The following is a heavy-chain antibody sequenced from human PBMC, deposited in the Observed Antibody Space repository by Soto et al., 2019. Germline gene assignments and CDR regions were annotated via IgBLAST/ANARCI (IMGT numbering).Heavy chain of an antibody. CDR2: ISGSGGST. Sequence: EVQLLESGGGLVQPGGSLRLSCAASGFTFSSYAMSWVRQAPGKGLEWASAISGSGGSTYYADSVKGRFTISRDNSKNTLYLQMNSLRAEDTPVYYCAKEGGIVVVPAAKYSFDYWGQGTLVTVSS. CDR1: GFTFSSYA. J-gene: IGHJ4*02. D-gene: IGHD2-2*01. V-gene: IGHV3-23*01. CDR3: AKEGGIVVVPAAKYSFDY.